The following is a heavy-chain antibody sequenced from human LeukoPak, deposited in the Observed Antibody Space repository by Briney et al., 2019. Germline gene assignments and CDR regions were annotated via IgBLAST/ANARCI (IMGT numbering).Heavy chain of an antibody. CDR2: IYYSGST. D-gene: IGHD1-26*01. Sequence: SETLSLTXTVSGGSISTYYWSWIRQPPGKGLEWIGYIYYSGSTNYNPSLKSRVTISVDTSKNQFSLKLSSVTAADTAVYYCARERDLGEDFDYWGQGTLVTVSS. J-gene: IGHJ4*02. CDR1: GGSISTYY. V-gene: IGHV4-59*01. CDR3: ARERDLGEDFDY.